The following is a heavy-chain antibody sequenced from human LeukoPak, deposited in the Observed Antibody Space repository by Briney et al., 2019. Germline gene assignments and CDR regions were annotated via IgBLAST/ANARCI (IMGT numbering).Heavy chain of an antibody. CDR2: IKQDGSKK. Sequence: GGSLRLSCAASGFTFSNYWMSWVRQAPGKGLEWVANIKQDGSKKHYVDSVKGRFTISRDNGKNSLYLQMNSLRAEDTALYYCARDGHASGSHDYWGQGTLVTVSS. D-gene: IGHD3-10*01. J-gene: IGHJ4*02. V-gene: IGHV3-7*01. CDR1: GFTFSNYW. CDR3: ARDGHASGSHDY.